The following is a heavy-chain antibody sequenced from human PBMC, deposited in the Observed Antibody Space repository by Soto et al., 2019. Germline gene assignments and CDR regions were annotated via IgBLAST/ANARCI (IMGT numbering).Heavy chain of an antibody. CDR2: IYPGDSGT. D-gene: IGHD2-15*01. Sequence: GESLKITCKGSGYIFTSYWIVWVRQIPGKGLEWMGIIYPGDSGTRYSPSFQGQVTISADKSISTAYLQWSSLKASDTAMYYCARPFCSGGSCYYDYWGQGTLVTVSS. CDR1: GYIFTSYW. V-gene: IGHV5-51*01. CDR3: ARPFCSGGSCYYDY. J-gene: IGHJ4*02.